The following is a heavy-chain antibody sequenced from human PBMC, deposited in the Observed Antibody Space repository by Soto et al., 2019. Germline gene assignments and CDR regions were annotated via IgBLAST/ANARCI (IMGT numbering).Heavy chain of an antibody. Sequence: GGSLRLSCAASGFTFSSYWMSWVRQAPGKGLEWVANIKQDGSEKYYVDSVKGRFTISRDNAKNSLYLQMNSLRAEDTAVYYCASLIGPHGTSFLDYWGQGTLVTVSS. CDR3: ASLIGPHGTSFLDY. J-gene: IGHJ4*02. D-gene: IGHD1-1*01. CDR1: GFTFSSYW. CDR2: IKQDGSEK. V-gene: IGHV3-7*05.